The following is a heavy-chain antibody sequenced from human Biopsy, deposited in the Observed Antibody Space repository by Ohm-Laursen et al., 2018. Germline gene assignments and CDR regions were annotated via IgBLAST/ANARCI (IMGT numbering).Heavy chain of an antibody. J-gene: IGHJ4*02. V-gene: IGHV4-59*01. CDR1: GGSISSDY. D-gene: IGHD4-11*01. Sequence: SETLSLTCTVSGGSISSDYWSWTRQTPGKGLEWIGYIYYSGSTNYNPSLKSRVTISLDTSKNQFSLMLSSVTAADTAVYYCARSNGYGDYRFDDWGQGTLVTVAS. CDR3: ARSNGYGDYRFDD. CDR2: IYYSGST.